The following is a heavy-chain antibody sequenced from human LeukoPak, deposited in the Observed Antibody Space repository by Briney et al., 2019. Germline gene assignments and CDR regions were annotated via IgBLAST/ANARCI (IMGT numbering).Heavy chain of an antibody. D-gene: IGHD4-17*01. CDR3: AREGVQTTVDAFDI. CDR1: GFTLKIYP. Sequence: GGSLRLSCAASGFTLKIYPMHWVRQAPGKGLEWLSVISHDGSDKNNADSVQGRFIISRDNSKNTVYLQLNSLRPENTAMYYCAREGVQTTVDAFDIWGLGTMVIVSS. CDR2: ISHDGSDK. J-gene: IGHJ3*02. V-gene: IGHV3-30*04.